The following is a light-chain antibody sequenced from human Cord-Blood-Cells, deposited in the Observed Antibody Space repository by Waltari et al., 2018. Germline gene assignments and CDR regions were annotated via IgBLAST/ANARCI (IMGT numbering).Light chain of an antibody. Sequence: QSVLTQPPSVSRAPGQRVTISCTGSSSNIGAGYVVHSYQQLPGTAPKLHIYGNSNRPSGVPDRFSGSKSGTSASLAITGLQAEDEADYYCQSYDSSLSGWVFGGGTKLTVL. CDR1: SSNIGAGYV. J-gene: IGLJ3*02. V-gene: IGLV1-40*01. CDR2: GNS. CDR3: QSYDSSLSGWV.